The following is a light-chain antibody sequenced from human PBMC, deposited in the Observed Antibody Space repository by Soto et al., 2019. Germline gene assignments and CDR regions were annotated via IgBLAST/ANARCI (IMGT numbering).Light chain of an antibody. Sequence: DLQMTQSPSTLSASVGDSVTITCRASQSISSWLAWYQQKPGKVPKLLIYKASSLESEVPSRFSGRGSGTEFTLTISSLQPDDFATYYCQQYNDASATFGQGTKLETK. V-gene: IGKV1-5*03. CDR3: QQYNDASAT. J-gene: IGKJ2*01. CDR1: QSISSW. CDR2: KAS.